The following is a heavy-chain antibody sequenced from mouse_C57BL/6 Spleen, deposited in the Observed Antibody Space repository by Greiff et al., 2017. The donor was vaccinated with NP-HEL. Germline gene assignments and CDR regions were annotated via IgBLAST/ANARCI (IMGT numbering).Heavy chain of an antibody. J-gene: IGHJ3*01. CDR3: ARGRDYAY. V-gene: IGHV1-69*01. Sequence: QVQLQQSGAELVMPGASVQLSCKASGYTFTSYWMHWVKQRPGQGLEWLGEIDPSDSYTNSYQKFTGKSSLTVDKSSSTAYRQLSSLTSEDSAVYYCARGRDYAYWGQGNLVTVSA. D-gene: IGHD2-13*01. CDR2: IDPSDSYT. CDR1: GYTFTSYW.